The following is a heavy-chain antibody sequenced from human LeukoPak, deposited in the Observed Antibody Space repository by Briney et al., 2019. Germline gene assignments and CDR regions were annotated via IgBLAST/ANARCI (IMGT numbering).Heavy chain of an antibody. D-gene: IGHD3-22*01. Sequence: ASVKVSCKASGYTFTSYGISWVRQAPGQGLEWMGWISAYNGNTNYAQKLQGRVTMTTDTSTSTAYMELRSLRSDDTAVYYCASNFIYDSSGYVPRSAFDIWGQGTMVTVSS. CDR2: ISAYNGNT. CDR1: GYTFTSYG. J-gene: IGHJ3*02. CDR3: ASNFIYDSSGYVPRSAFDI. V-gene: IGHV1-18*01.